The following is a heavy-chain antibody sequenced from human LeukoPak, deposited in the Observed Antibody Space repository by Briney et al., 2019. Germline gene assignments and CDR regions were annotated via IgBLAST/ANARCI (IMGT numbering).Heavy chain of an antibody. J-gene: IGHJ2*01. D-gene: IGHD2-2*02. CDR3: ARGLVVPAAIPHWYFDL. Sequence: SQTLSLTCAVSGGSISSGGYSWSWIRQPPGKGLEWIGYIYHSGSTYYNPSLKSRVTISVDRSKNQFSLKLSSVTAADTAVYYCARGLVVPAAIPHWYFDLWGRGTLVTVSS. CDR1: GGSISSGGYS. CDR2: IYHSGST. V-gene: IGHV4-30-2*01.